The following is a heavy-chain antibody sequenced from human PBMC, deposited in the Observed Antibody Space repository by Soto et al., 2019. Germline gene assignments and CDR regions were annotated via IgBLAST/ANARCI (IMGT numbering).Heavy chain of an antibody. CDR3: AKGPSLGPFAP. Sequence: GGSLRLSCAASGFTFSSYAMSWARQAPGKGLEWVSAISGSGSSTYFADSVKGRFTISRDNSKNTLYLQMNSLRAEDTAIYYCAKGPSLGPFAPWGQGTQVTVS. CDR2: ISGSGSST. J-gene: IGHJ5*02. CDR1: GFTFSSYA. V-gene: IGHV3-23*01. D-gene: IGHD3-16*02.